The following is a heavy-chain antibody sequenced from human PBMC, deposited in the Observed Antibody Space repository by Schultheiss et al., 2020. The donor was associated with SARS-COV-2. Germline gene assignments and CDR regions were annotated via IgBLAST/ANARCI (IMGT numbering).Heavy chain of an antibody. V-gene: IGHV3-74*01. Sequence: GGSLRLSCEASDFTFTNYWMHWVRQAPGKGLVWLSNIRGDGGFTRYADSVKGRFTISRDNAENTLYLQLNGLRVEDTAVYYCARYNYRALDIWGQGSMVTVSS. D-gene: IGHD1-20*01. J-gene: IGHJ3*02. CDR2: IRGDGGFT. CDR3: ARYNYRALDI. CDR1: DFTFTNYW.